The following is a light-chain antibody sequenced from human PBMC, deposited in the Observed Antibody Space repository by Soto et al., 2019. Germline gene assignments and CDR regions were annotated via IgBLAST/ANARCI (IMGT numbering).Light chain of an antibody. CDR2: DVS. CDR1: SSDVGDYNY. V-gene: IGLV2-14*03. CDR3: SSYSSSGTLYV. J-gene: IGLJ1*01. Sequence: QSALTQPASVSGSLGQSITISCTGSSSDVGDYNYVAWYQQHPDKAPKLMIFDVSSRPSGVSNRFSGSKSGSTASLTISGLQAEDEADYFCSSYSSSGTLYVFGTGTKLTVL.